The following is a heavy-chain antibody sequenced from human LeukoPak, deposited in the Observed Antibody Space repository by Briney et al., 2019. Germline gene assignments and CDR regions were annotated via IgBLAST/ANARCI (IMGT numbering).Heavy chain of an antibody. Sequence: PGGSLRLSCAASGFTFSSYWMSWVRQAPGKGLEWVANIKQDGSEKYYVDSVKGRFTISRDNAKNSLYLQMNSLRAEDTAVYYCARDLRRVRGAFDYWGQGTLVTVSS. CDR2: IKQDGSEK. V-gene: IGHV3-7*01. D-gene: IGHD3-10*01. CDR3: ARDLRRVRGAFDY. J-gene: IGHJ4*02. CDR1: GFTFSSYW.